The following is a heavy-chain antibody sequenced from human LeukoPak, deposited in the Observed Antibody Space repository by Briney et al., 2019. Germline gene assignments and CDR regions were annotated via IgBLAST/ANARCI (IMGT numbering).Heavy chain of an antibody. CDR1: GYTFTGYY. CDR3: AKVVGSGQWLGEREDFDI. Sequence: ASVPDTCKASGYTFTGYYIHWVRQAPGQGLEWMGWINPNSGGTNYAQKFQGRVTMTRDTSIRTAYMELSRLRSDDTAVYYCAKVVGSGQWLGEREDFDIRCQATMVTVSS. CDR2: INPNSGGT. D-gene: IGHD6-19*01. V-gene: IGHV1-2*02. J-gene: IGHJ3*02.